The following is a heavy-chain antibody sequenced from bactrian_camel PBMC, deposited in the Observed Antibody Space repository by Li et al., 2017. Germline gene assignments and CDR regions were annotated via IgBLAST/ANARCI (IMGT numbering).Heavy chain of an antibody. D-gene: IGHD1*01. J-gene: IGHJ4*01. Sequence: VQLVESGGGSVQAGGSLRLPCVDSGDSHSSHYIMGWFRQAPGKEREGVAAIIDVDGSATYADSVKGRFVISQDDAKHTLYLQLNSLKTEDTAMYYCALVLAGSLSTSSGFWGQGTQVTVS. CDR3: ALVLAGSLSTSSGF. V-gene: IGHV3S40*01. CDR1: GDSHSSHY. CDR2: IIDVDGSA.